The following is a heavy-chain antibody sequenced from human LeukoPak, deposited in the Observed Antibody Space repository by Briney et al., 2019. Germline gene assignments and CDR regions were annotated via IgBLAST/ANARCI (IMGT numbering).Heavy chain of an antibody. D-gene: IGHD6-13*01. CDR2: IIPIVGTA. CDR1: GGTFSSYA. CDR3: ARDSGGIAAAATQN. V-gene: IGHV1-69*05. Sequence: SVKPSCTASGGTFSSYAISWVRQAPGQGLEWMGGIIPIVGTANYAQKFQGRVTIPTDEPTTTSYMRRTSLTSQATAVYYCARDSGGIAAAATQNWGQGTLVTVSS. J-gene: IGHJ4*02.